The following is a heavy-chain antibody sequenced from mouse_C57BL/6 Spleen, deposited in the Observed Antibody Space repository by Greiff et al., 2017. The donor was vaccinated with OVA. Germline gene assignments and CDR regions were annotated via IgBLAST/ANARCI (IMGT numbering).Heavy chain of an antibody. V-gene: IGHV1-50*01. CDR1: GYTFTSYW. D-gene: IGHD3-2*01. Sequence: VQLQQPGAELVKPGASVKLSCKASGYTFTSYWMQWVKQRPGQGLEWIGEIDPSDSYTNYNQKFKGKATLTVATSSSTAYMQLSSLTSEDSAVYYGARSPSSLTGNFDYWGQGTTLTVSS. CDR3: ARSPSSLTGNFDY. J-gene: IGHJ2*01. CDR2: IDPSDSYT.